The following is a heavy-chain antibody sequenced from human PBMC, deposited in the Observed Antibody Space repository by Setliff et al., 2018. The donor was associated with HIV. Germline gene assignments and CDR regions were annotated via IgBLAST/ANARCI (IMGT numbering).Heavy chain of an antibody. J-gene: IGHJ4*02. V-gene: IGHV3-21*04. CDR1: GFTFSSYN. D-gene: IGHD6-19*01. CDR2: ISSTSTYT. CDR3: ANTPGIAVAGTHYYFDY. Sequence: PGGSLRLSCAASGFTFSSYNMNWVRQAPGKGLEWVSSISSTSTYTYYADSLKGRFTTSRDNAKNSLYLQMNSLRAEDTAVYYCANTPGIAVAGTHYYFDYWGQGTLVTVPS.